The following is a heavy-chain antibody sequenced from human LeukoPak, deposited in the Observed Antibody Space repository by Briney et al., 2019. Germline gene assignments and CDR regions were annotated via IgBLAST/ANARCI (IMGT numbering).Heavy chain of an antibody. D-gene: IGHD3-9*01. V-gene: IGHV3-21*04. J-gene: IGHJ3*02. CDR2: ISSSSSYI. Sequence: GGSLRLSCAASGFTFSSYSMNWVRQAPGKGLEWVSSISSSSSYIYYADSVKGRFTISRDNAKNSLYLQMNSLRSDDTAVYYCARDYDILTGYNAFDIWGQGTMVTVSS. CDR1: GFTFSSYS. CDR3: ARDYDILTGYNAFDI.